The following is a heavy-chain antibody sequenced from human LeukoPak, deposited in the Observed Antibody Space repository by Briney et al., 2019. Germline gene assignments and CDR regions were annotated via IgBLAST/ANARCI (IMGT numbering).Heavy chain of an antibody. D-gene: IGHD6-13*01. CDR1: GFTFSSYS. J-gene: IGHJ4*02. Sequence: GGSLRLSCAASGFTFSSYSMNWVRQAPGKGLEWVSSISSSSSYIYYADSVKGRFTITRDNAKNSLYLQMNSLRAEDTAVYYCARDISQQLGPGFDYWGQGTLVTVSS. V-gene: IGHV3-21*01. CDR2: ISSSSSYI. CDR3: ARDISQQLGPGFDY.